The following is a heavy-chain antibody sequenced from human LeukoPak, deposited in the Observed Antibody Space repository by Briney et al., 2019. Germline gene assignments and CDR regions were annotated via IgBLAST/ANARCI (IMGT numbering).Heavy chain of an antibody. CDR1: GYSFTGYY. J-gene: IGHJ4*02. Sequence: ASVKVSCKASGYSFTGYYMHWVRQAPGQGLEWMGWINPNSGGTNYAQKFQGRFTMTRDTSISTGYMELSRLRSDDTAVYYCAKNPYEYYFDYWGQGTQVTVSP. D-gene: IGHD5-12*01. CDR2: INPNSGGT. V-gene: IGHV1-2*02. CDR3: AKNPYEYYFDY.